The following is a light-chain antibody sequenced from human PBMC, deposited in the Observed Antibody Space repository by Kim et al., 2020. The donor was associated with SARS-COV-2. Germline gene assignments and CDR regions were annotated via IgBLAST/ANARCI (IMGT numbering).Light chain of an antibody. CDR3: SSWDNNLNGWV. CDR1: SSNIRSNT. CDR2: ANN. Sequence: QSVLTQPPSASGTPGRRVTISCSGGSSNIRSNTVNWYQHLPGTAPRVLIYANNERPSGVPARFSGSKSGTSASLSISGLQSDDEADYYCSSWDNNLNGWVFGGGTQLTVL. V-gene: IGLV1-44*01. J-gene: IGLJ3*02.